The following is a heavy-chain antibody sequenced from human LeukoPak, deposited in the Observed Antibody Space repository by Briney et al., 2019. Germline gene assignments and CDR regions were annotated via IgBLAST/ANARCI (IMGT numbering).Heavy chain of an antibody. Sequence: SETLSLTCAVSGYSISSGYYWGWIRQPPGKGLEWIGSVYHSGSTYYNPSLKSRVTISVDTSKNQFSLKLSSVIAADTAVYYCARQSSWGSGPSIWGQGTMVTVSS. CDR3: ARQSSWGSGPSI. V-gene: IGHV4-38-2*01. J-gene: IGHJ3*02. CDR1: GYSISSGYY. CDR2: VYHSGST. D-gene: IGHD7-27*01.